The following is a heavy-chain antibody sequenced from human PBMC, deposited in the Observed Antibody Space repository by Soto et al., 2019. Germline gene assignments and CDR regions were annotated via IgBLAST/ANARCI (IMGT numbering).Heavy chain of an antibody. CDR2: INSDGSST. CDR3: ARDLGYSSSWYSLTPSYYFDY. V-gene: IGHV3-74*01. J-gene: IGHJ4*02. CDR1: GFTFSSYW. Sequence: GGSLRLSCAASGFTFSSYWMHWVRQAPGKGLVWVSRINSDGSSTSYADSVKGRFTISRDNAKNTLYLQMNSLRAEDTALYYCARDLGYSSSWYSLTPSYYFDYWGQGTLVTVSS. D-gene: IGHD6-13*01.